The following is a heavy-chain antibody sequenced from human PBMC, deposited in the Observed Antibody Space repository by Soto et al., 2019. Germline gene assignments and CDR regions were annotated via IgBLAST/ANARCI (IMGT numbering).Heavy chain of an antibody. CDR3: VRDSRRTGVKYYYGFDA. CDR1: GGSVTNGIYY. V-gene: IGHV4-61*01. D-gene: IGHD3-10*01. CDR2: IYYRGTT. Sequence: ASETLSLTCTVSGGSVTNGIYYWSWIRQSPGRGLEWIGYIYYRGTTRYNPSLESRVSISVDTPKSQFSLNLTSVTAADTAVYYCVRDSRRTGVKYYYGFDAWGQGTTVTVSS. J-gene: IGHJ6*02.